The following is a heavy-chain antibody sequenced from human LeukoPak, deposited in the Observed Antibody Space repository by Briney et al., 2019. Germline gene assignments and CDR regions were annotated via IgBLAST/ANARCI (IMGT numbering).Heavy chain of an antibody. CDR1: GGTFSSYA. Sequence: ASVKVSCKASGGTFSSYAISWVRQAPGQGLEWMGGIIPIFGTANYAQKFQGRVTITTDESTSTAYMELSSLRSEDTAVYYCASTTVTTTPYYYYYMDVWGKGTTVTVSS. D-gene: IGHD4-11*01. CDR3: ASTTVTTTPYYYYYMDV. J-gene: IGHJ6*03. V-gene: IGHV1-69*05. CDR2: IIPIFGTA.